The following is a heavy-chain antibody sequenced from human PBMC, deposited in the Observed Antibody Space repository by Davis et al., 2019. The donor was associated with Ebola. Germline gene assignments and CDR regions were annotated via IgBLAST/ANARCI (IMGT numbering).Heavy chain of an antibody. CDR2: IKQDGSEK. J-gene: IGHJ4*02. Sequence: LSLTCAASGFTFTRDWMTWVRQAPGKGLEWVANIKQDGSEKYYLDSVKGRFTISRDNAKNSLYLQMNSLRAEDTAVYYCARDGVPAAHDYWGQGTLVTVSS. V-gene: IGHV3-7*03. D-gene: IGHD2-2*01. CDR3: ARDGVPAAHDY. CDR1: GFTFTRDW.